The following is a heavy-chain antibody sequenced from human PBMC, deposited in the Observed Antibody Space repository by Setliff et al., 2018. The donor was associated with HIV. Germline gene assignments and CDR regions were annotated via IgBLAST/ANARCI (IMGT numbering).Heavy chain of an antibody. Sequence: GESLKISCQGSGYIFTSYWIGWVRQMPGKGLEWMGIIYPRDSDTKYSPSFQGQVTISADKAINTAYLQWMSLKASDTAMYYCALSDGGHSWARLDYWGRGTLVTVSS. CDR1: GYIFTSYW. D-gene: IGHD2-21*01. CDR2: IYPRDSDT. CDR3: ALSDGGHSWARLDY. V-gene: IGHV5-51*01. J-gene: IGHJ4*02.